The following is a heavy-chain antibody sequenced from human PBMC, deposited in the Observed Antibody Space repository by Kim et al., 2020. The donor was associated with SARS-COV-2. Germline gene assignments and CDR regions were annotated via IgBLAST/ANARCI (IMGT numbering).Heavy chain of an antibody. CDR3: ASEYYYGSGSYPYYFDY. V-gene: IGHV3-33*01. CDR2: IWYDGSKK. CDR1: GFTFSSYG. D-gene: IGHD3-10*01. J-gene: IGHJ4*01. Sequence: GGSLRLSCAASGFTFSSYGMHWVRQAPGKGLEWVAVIWYDGSKKYYADSVKGRFTISRDNSKNTLYLQMNSLRAEDTAVYYCASEYYYGSGSYPYYFDY.